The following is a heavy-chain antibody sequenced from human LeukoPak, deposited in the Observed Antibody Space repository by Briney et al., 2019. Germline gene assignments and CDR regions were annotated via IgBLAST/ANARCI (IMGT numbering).Heavy chain of an antibody. CDR3: ARTRDYDINWLDP. Sequence: GASVKVSCKASGYTFSSYGISWVRQAPGQGLEWMGWISGYKGDTNYPQKFQGRVTMTTDTSTSTAYMELRSLRSDDTAVYYCARTRDYDINWLDPCGQGTLVTVSS. D-gene: IGHD3-9*01. CDR2: ISGYKGDT. V-gene: IGHV1-18*01. J-gene: IGHJ5*02. CDR1: GYTFSSYG.